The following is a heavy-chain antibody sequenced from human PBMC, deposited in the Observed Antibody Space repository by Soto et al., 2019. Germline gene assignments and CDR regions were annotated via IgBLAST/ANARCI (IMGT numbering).Heavy chain of an antibody. J-gene: IGHJ4*02. CDR3: VRTSLVVAAATREDY. Sequence: EVQLVESGGGLVQPGGSLRLSCAAPGFTFSSYWMHWFRQPPGRGRVWVSRLNSDGSSTSYADSVRGRFTISRDNAKNTLYLQMNSLRAEDTAVYYCVRTSLVVAAATREDYWGQGTLVTVSS. D-gene: IGHD2-15*01. CDR2: LNSDGSST. CDR1: GFTFSSYW. V-gene: IGHV3-74*01.